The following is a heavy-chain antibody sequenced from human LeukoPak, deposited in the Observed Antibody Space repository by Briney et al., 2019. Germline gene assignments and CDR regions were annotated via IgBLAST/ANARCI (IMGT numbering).Heavy chain of an antibody. D-gene: IGHD5-24*01. Sequence: GGSLRLSCAASGFNFDDYGMRWLRPAPGQGLEGVSVINWNGGSTGHAHPVTGRFTIARDHAKNSLYLQMTRLSADGTALYYCARDGEMATHSVEKHDAFDIWGQGTMVTVSS. CDR2: INWNGGST. V-gene: IGHV3-20*04. CDR1: GFNFDDYG. CDR3: ARDGEMATHSVEKHDAFDI. J-gene: IGHJ3*02.